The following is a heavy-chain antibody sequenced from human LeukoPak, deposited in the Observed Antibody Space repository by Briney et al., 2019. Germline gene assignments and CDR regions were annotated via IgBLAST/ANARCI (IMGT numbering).Heavy chain of an antibody. V-gene: IGHV4-39*07. J-gene: IGHJ4*02. CDR2: IYYSGST. CDR3: ARDGDGYNYGFDY. D-gene: IGHD5-24*01. CDR1: GGSLSSSSYY. Sequence: SETLSLTCTVSGGSLSSSSYYWGWIRQPPGKGLEWIGIIYYSGSTYYNPSLKSRVIISVDTSKNQFSLKLSSVTAADTAVYYCARDGDGYNYGFDYWGQGTLVTVSS.